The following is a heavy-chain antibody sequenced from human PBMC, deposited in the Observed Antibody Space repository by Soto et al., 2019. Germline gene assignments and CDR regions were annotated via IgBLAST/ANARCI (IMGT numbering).Heavy chain of an antibody. Sequence: QVQFEESGGGVVKPGRSLRLSCEASGFTFNTYSMHWVRQPPGKGLEWLAAIWYDGTQKYYADSVKGRFIISRDNSKKTLDLEMNSLRAEDTAVYYCARAGGTTVTGLWHFDSWGQGTLVTVSS. J-gene: IGHJ4*02. V-gene: IGHV3-33*01. CDR1: GFTFNTYS. D-gene: IGHD4-17*01. CDR3: ARAGGTTVTGLWHFDS. CDR2: IWYDGTQK.